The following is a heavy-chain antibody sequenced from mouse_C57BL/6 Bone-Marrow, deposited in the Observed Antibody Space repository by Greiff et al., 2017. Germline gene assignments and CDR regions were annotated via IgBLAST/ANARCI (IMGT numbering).Heavy chain of an antibody. CDR2: ISYDGSN. CDR1: GYSITSGYY. J-gene: IGHJ4*01. D-gene: IGHD1-1*01. Sequence: EVQLQQSGPGLVKPSQSLSLTCSVTGYSITSGYYWNWIRQFPGNKLEWMGYISYDGSNNYNPSLKNRISITRDTSKNQFFLKLNSLTTEDTATYDCARDNTTVVAENAMDYWGQGTSVTVSS. CDR3: ARDNTTVVAENAMDY. V-gene: IGHV3-6*01.